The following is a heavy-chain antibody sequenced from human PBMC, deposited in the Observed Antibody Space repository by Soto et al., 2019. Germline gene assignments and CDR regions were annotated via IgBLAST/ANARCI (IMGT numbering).Heavy chain of an antibody. CDR3: AKGPNWNYWRYYFDY. V-gene: IGHV3-30*18. CDR1: GFTFSSYG. J-gene: IGHJ4*02. D-gene: IGHD1-7*01. Sequence: QVQLVESGGGVAQPGRSLRLSCAASGFTFSSYGMHWVRQAPGKGLEWVAVISYDGSNKYYADSVKGRFTISRDNSKNTLYLQMNSLRAEDTAVYYCAKGPNWNYWRYYFDYWGQGTLVTVSS. CDR2: ISYDGSNK.